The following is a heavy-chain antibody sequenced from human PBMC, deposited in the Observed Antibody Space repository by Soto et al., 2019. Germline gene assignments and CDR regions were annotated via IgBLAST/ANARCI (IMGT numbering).Heavy chain of an antibody. J-gene: IGHJ6*03. CDR1: GYTFTGYY. D-gene: IGHD3-10*01. CDR3: ARGGGFGELLYYYYYMDV. V-gene: IGHV1-2*04. Sequence: ASVKVSCKASGYTFTGYYMHWVRQAPGQGLEWMGWINPNSGGTNYAQKFQGWVTMTRDTSISTAYMELSRLRSEDTAVYYCARGGGFGELLYYYYYMDVWGKGTTVTVSS. CDR2: INPNSGGT.